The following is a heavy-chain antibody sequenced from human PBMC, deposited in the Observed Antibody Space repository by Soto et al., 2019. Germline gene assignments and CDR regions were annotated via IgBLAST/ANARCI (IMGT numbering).Heavy chain of an antibody. D-gene: IGHD3-10*02. CDR3: ARCSMGLWFDP. CDR2: IYYSGST. CDR1: GGSISSGDYY. V-gene: IGHV4-30-4*01. Sequence: PSETLSLTCTVSGGSISSGDYYWSWIRQPPGKGLEWIGYIYYSGSTYYNPSLKSRVTISVDTSKNQFSLKLSSVTAADTAVYHCARCSMGLWFDPWGQGTLVTVSS. J-gene: IGHJ5*02.